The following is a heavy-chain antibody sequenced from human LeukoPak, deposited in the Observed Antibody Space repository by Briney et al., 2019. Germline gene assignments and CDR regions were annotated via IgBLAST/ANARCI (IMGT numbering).Heavy chain of an antibody. D-gene: IGHD2-15*01. CDR3: ARDYCSGGRCYSVDY. J-gene: IGHJ4*02. CDR1: GFTFSTYW. CDR2: IDPYGQTI. Sequence: GGSLRLSCEASGFTFSTYWMHWVRQAPGKGLVWVSRIDPYGQTIDYADSVKGRFTISRDNAKNSLYLQMNSLRAEDTAMYYCARDYCSGGRCYSVDYWGQGTLVTVSS. V-gene: IGHV3-74*01.